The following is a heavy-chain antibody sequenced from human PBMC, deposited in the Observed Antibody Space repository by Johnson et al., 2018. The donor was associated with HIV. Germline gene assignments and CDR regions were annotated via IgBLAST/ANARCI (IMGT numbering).Heavy chain of an antibody. Sequence: HVQLVESGGGVVQPGRSLRLSCAASGFTFSSYAMHWVRQAPGKGLEWVAVISYDGSNKYYADSVKGRFTISRDNSKNTLYLQMNSLRAEDTALYYCARDFYAVVATPFIGSAFDIWGQGTMVTVSS. J-gene: IGHJ3*02. D-gene: IGHD5-12*01. CDR2: ISYDGSNK. CDR3: ARDFYAVVATPFIGSAFDI. CDR1: GFTFSSYA. V-gene: IGHV3-30-3*01.